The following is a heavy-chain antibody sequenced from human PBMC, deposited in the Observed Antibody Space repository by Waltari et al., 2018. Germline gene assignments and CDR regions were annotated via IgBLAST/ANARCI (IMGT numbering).Heavy chain of an antibody. J-gene: IGHJ5*02. CDR3: ANNEWGLPVS. Sequence: QVQLQESGPGLVTPSETLSLTCTVSGYSISSGYWWGWIRQPPGKGLEWIASIYYSGTIQYNPSLGSRATISADTSKNQFSLRLTSVTAADTAVYYCANNEWGLPVSWGQGTVVTVSS. D-gene: IGHD1-26*01. V-gene: IGHV4-38-2*02. CDR1: GYSISSGYW. CDR2: IYYSGTI.